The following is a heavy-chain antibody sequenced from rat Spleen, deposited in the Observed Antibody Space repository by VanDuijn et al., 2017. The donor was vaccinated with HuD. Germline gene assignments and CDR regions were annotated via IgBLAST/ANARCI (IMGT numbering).Heavy chain of an antibody. Sequence: EVQLQESGPGLVKPSQSLSLTCSVTDYSITSNYWDWIRTFPGNKLEWIGHISNSGSTRFNPSLKNRLSITRDTSKNQFFLQLHSVTTEDTATYYCAKYRFTTEYSFAYWGQGTLVTVSS. J-gene: IGHJ3*01. V-gene: IGHV3-1*01. CDR3: AKYRFTTEYSFAY. CDR1: DYSITSNY. D-gene: IGHD1-6*01. CDR2: ISNSGST.